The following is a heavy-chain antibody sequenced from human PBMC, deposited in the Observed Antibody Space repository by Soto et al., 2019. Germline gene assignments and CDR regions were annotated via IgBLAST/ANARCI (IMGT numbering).Heavy chain of an antibody. CDR1: GHTVAELS. CDR3: ATGEYDSSAYNRPEYDS. Sequence: QLHLVQSGAEVKKPGASVKVSCKVSGHTVAELSMHWVRQAPGKGLEWMGGFDPESAETIYAQKFQGRVTMTEDTSTDTAYLELTRLTSEDTAVYFCATGEYDSSAYNRPEYDSWGQGTLVTVSA. D-gene: IGHD3-22*01. J-gene: IGHJ4*02. CDR2: FDPESAET. V-gene: IGHV1-24*01.